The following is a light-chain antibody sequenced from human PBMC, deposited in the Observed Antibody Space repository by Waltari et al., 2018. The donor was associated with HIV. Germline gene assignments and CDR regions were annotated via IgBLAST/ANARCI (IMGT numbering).Light chain of an antibody. CDR1: ESVNGNY. CDR2: VAS. V-gene: IGKV3-20*01. J-gene: IGKJ3*01. CDR3: QQYSTTPFT. Sequence: EIVLTQSPGTLSLSPGERATLSCRASESVNGNYLAWYQQKPGQAPRLLIYVASSRATGIPDRFSGSGSETEFTLTIARLEPEDFALYFCQQYSTTPFTFGPGTKVDI.